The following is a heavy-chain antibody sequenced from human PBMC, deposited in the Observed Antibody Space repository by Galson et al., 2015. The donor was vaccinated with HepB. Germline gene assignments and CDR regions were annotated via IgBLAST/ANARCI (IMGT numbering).Heavy chain of an antibody. Sequence: SVKVSCKASGYTFTSYGISWVRQAPGQGLEWMGWISAYNGNTNYAQKLQGRVTMTTDTSTSTAYMELRSLRSDDTAVYYCAREAATIFGVVSAPYYYYGMDVWGQGTTVTVSS. CDR3: AREAATIFGVVSAPYYYYGMDV. J-gene: IGHJ6*02. D-gene: IGHD3-3*01. CDR2: ISAYNGNT. V-gene: IGHV1-18*04. CDR1: GYTFTSYG.